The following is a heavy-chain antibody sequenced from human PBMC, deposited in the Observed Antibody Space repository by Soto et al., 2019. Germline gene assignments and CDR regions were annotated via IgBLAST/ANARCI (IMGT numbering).Heavy chain of an antibody. D-gene: IGHD3-3*01. V-gene: IGHV3-53*01. Sequence: GSLRLSCAASGFTVSSNYMSWVRQAPGKGLEWVSVIYSGGSTYYADSVKGRFTISRDNSKNTLYLQMNSLRAEDTAVYYCARDSPITIFGVVDYGMDVWGQGTTVTSP. CDR1: GFTVSSNY. J-gene: IGHJ6*02. CDR2: IYSGGST. CDR3: ARDSPITIFGVVDYGMDV.